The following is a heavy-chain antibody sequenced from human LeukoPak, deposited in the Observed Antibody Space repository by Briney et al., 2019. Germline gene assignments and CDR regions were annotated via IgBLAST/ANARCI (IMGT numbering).Heavy chain of an antibody. J-gene: IGHJ3*02. CDR2: IKQDGSEK. CDR3: ARGLSSGRWAFDI. CDR1: GFTFSSYW. Sequence: GGSLRLSCAASGFTFSSYWMSWVRQAPGKGLEWVANIKQDGSEKYYVDSVKGRFTISRDNAKNSLYLQMNSLRAEDTAVYYCARGLSSGRWAFDIWGQGTMVTVSS. D-gene: IGHD6-19*01. V-gene: IGHV3-7*01.